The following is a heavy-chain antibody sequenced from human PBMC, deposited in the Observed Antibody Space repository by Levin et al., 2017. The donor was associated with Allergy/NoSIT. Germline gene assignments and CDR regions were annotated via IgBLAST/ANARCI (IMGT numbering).Heavy chain of an antibody. J-gene: IGHJ3*01. CDR2: IYPFYSYT. D-gene: IGHD4-17*01. V-gene: IGHV5-51*01. CDR3: ARESTAYAFDL. CDR1: LYIFSTYF. Sequence: KFSFNASLYIFSTYFIFFLLHIPFKFLYFIIIIYPFYSYTRYSPSFQGQVTMSVDKSINTAYLQWNSLKASDTAMYYCARESTAYAFDLWGQGTMVTVSS.